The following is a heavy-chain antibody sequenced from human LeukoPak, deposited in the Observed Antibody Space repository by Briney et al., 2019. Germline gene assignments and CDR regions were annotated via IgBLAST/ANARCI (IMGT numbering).Heavy chain of an antibody. V-gene: IGHV4-30-4*08. D-gene: IGHD2-2*01. J-gene: IGHJ4*02. CDR2: IYYSGST. Sequence: SQTLSLTCTVSGGSISSGDYYWSWIHQPPGKGLEWIGYIYYSGSTYYDPSLKSRVTISVDTSKNQFSLKLSSVTAADTAVYYCARDQYPTNYFDYWGQGTLVTVSS. CDR3: ARDQYPTNYFDY. CDR1: GGSISSGDYY.